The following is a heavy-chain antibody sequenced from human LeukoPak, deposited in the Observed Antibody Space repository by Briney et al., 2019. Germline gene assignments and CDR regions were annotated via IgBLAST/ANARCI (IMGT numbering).Heavy chain of an antibody. CDR1: GGSISSSSYY. V-gene: IGHV4-39*01. CDR2: IYYSGST. D-gene: IGHD3-22*01. J-gene: IGHJ4*02. Sequence: SETLSLTCTVSGGSISSSSYYWGWIRQPPGKGLEWIGSIYYSGSTYYNPSLKSRVTISVDTSKNQFSLKLSSVTAADTAVYYCARRDYYDSSGYYYVGSLDYWGQGTLVTVSS. CDR3: ARRDYYDSSGYYYVGSLDY.